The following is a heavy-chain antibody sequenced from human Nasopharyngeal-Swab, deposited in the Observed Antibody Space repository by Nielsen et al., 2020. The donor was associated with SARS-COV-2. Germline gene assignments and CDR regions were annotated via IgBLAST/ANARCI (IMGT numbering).Heavy chain of an antibody. CDR1: GGSISSYY. CDR3: AVMVRGFHYYYGMDV. CDR2: IYTSGST. Sequence: SETLSLTCTASGGSISSYYWSWIRQPAGKGLEWIGRIYTSGSTNYNPSLKSRVTMSVDTSKNQFSLKLSSVTAADTAVYYCAVMVRGFHYYYGMDVWGQGTTVTVSS. V-gene: IGHV4-4*07. J-gene: IGHJ6*02. D-gene: IGHD3-10*01.